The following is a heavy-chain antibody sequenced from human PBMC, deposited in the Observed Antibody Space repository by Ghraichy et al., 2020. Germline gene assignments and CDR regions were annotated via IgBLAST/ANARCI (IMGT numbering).Heavy chain of an antibody. J-gene: IGHJ4*02. CDR3: ARFFPTPK. Sequence: GSLSLTCAVSGGSITYTNWWSWIRQPPGKGLEWIGEIYHSGSTNYNPSLKSRVTISVDKSKNQISLKLTSVTAADTAVYYCARFFPTPKWGQGTLVTVSS. CDR2: IYHSGST. D-gene: IGHD3-3*01. CDR1: GGSITYTNW. V-gene: IGHV4-4*02.